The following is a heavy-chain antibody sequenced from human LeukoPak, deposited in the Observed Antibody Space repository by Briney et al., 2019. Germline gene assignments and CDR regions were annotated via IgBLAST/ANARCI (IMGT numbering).Heavy chain of an antibody. CDR1: GFTFSSYS. J-gene: IGHJ4*02. CDR2: IRDSSSYK. V-gene: IGHV3-21*04. CDR3: ARDGSVADPDY. D-gene: IGHD6-19*01. Sequence: GGSLRLSCAASGFTFSSYSMNWVRQAPGKGLEWVSSIRDSSSYKYYADSMKGRFTISRDSAKNSVYLQMNSLRAEDTAVYYCARDGSVADPDYWGKGTLVTVPS.